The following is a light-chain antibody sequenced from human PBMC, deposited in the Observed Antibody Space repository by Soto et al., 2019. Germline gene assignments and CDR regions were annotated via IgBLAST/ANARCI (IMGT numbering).Light chain of an antibody. CDR1: QSVSSD. V-gene: IGKV3-15*01. J-gene: IGKJ4*01. CDR3: QQYNNWSLT. CDR2: GAF. Sequence: ERVMTQTPATLSVSPGERATLSCRAIQSVSSDLAWYQQKPGQVPRLLIYGAFNRATGVPARFSGSGSVTEFTLNISSLESEDFAVYYGQQYNNWSLTFGGGTKVEI.